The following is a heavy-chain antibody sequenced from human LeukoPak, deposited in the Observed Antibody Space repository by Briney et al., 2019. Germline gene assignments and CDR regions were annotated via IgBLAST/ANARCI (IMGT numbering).Heavy chain of an antibody. V-gene: IGHV5-51*01. D-gene: IGHD1-14*01. J-gene: IGHJ4*02. CDR3: ARPNRGALFDY. CDR2: IYPADSDT. Sequence: ESLKISCKASGYSFTNYWIGCVRQMPGKGLEWMGIIYPADSDTKYSPSFQGHVTISADKSISTAYVQWTSLEASDTAIYYCARPNRGALFDYWGQGTLSPSPQ. CDR1: GYSFTNYW.